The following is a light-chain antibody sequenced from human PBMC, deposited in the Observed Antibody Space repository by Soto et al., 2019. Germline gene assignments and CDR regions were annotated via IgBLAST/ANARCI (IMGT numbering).Light chain of an antibody. V-gene: IGLV2-18*02. CDR3: NSYTSSNTYV. CDR1: SSDVGSYNR. Sequence: QSALNQPPSESGSPGQSVTISCAGTSSDVGSYNRVSWYQQPPGTAPKLMIYEVSNRPSGVPDRFSGSKSGNTASLTISGLQPEDEADYYCNSYTSSNTYVFGTGTKVTV. J-gene: IGLJ1*01. CDR2: EVS.